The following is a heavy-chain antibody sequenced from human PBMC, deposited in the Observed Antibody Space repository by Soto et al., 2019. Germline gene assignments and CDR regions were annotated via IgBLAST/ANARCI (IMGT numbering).Heavy chain of an antibody. J-gene: IGHJ4*02. D-gene: IGHD6-13*01. V-gene: IGHV4-39*01. CDR1: GGSISSSDYW. CDR2: IYYTGST. CDR3: ARQIGRGSWSLDH. Sequence: SETLSLTCTVSGGSISSSDYWRGWIRQPPGKGLEWIGSIYYTGSTYYNPSLKSRVIISVDTSKNQFSLRLSSVTAADTAVYYCARQIGRGSWSLDHWGQGTLVTVSS.